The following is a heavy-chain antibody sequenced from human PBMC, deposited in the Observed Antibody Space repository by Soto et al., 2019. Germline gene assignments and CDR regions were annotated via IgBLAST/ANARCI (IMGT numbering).Heavy chain of an antibody. CDR1: GGSISSYY. V-gene: IGHV4-59*01. J-gene: IGHJ4*02. Sequence: QVQLQESGPGLVKPSETLSLTCTVSGGSISSYYWSWIRQPPGKGLEWLGYIFYSRNTNYNPSLTSRFTMSVVTSTIQFSLRLTSVTAADTAVYYCARAKTFYCGGDCPYFDYLGQRTLVTVSS. CDR3: ARAKTFYCGGDCPYFDY. D-gene: IGHD2-21*02. CDR2: IFYSRNT.